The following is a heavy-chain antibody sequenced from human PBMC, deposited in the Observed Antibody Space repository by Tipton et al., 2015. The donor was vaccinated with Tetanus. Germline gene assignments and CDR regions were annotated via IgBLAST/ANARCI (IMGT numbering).Heavy chain of an antibody. Sequence: GSLRLSCAASGFTFGSYPMTWVRQAPGKGLEWVAGVSGTGGSTYYADSVRGRFTVSRDNSENSLYLQMTSLRADDTAIYYCAKAKTWINLWFGDAWGPGTRVIVSS. J-gene: IGHJ4*02. CDR3: AKAKTWINLWFGDA. CDR2: VSGTGGST. V-gene: IGHV3-23*01. CDR1: GFTFGSYP. D-gene: IGHD3-10*01.